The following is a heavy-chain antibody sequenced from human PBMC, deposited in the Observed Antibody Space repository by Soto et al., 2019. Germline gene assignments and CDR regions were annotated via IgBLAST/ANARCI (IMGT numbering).Heavy chain of an antibody. CDR3: AIESLPEYTAMDPFXY. CDR2: ISSSSSTI. J-gene: IGHJ4*02. V-gene: IGHV3-48*01. D-gene: IGHD5-18*01. Sequence: PGGSLRLSCAASGFTFSSYSMNWVRQAPGKGLEWVSYISSSSSTIYYADSVKGRFTISRDNAKNSLYLQMNSLRAEDTAVYYCAIESLPEYTAMDPFXYLSQGTLVTVS. CDR1: GFTFSSYS.